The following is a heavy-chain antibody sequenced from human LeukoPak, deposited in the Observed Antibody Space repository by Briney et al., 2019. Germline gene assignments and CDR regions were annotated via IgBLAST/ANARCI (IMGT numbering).Heavy chain of an antibody. D-gene: IGHD3-3*01. CDR1: GGSISSYY. CDR3: ARDSITIFGVPGGWFDP. J-gene: IGHJ5*02. Sequence: PSETLSLTCTVSGGSISSYYWSWIRQPPGKGLEWIGYIYYSGSTNYNPSLKSRVTISVDTSKNQFSLKLSSVTAADTAVYYCARDSITIFGVPGGWFDPWGQGTLVTVSS. V-gene: IGHV4-59*12. CDR2: IYYSGST.